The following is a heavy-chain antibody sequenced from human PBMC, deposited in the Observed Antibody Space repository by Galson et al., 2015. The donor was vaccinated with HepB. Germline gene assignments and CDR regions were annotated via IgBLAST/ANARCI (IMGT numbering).Heavy chain of an antibody. V-gene: IGHV3-30-3*01. CDR1: GFTFSSYA. CDR2: ISYDGGNK. CDR3: ARDRGSIAAATEIDP. J-gene: IGHJ5*02. Sequence: SLRLSCAASGFTFSSYAMHWVRQAPGKGLEWVAVISYDGGNKYYADTVKGRFTISRDNSKNTLYLQMNSLRAEDTAVYYCARDRGSIAAATEIDPWGQGTLVTVSS. D-gene: IGHD6-13*01.